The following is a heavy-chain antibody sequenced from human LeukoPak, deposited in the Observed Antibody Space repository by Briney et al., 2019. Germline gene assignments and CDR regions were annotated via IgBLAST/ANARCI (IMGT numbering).Heavy chain of an antibody. CDR2: IWYDGSNK. V-gene: IGHV3-33*08. J-gene: IGHJ6*02. Sequence: GGSLRLSCAASGFPFSSYAMHWVRQAPGKGLEWVAVIWYDGSNKYYADSVKGRFTISRDNSKNTLYLQMNSLRAEDTAVYYCARDRDYSNYGRYNYYYYGMDVWGQGTTVTVSS. CDR3: ARDRDYSNYGRYNYYYYGMDV. CDR1: GFPFSSYA. D-gene: IGHD4-11*01.